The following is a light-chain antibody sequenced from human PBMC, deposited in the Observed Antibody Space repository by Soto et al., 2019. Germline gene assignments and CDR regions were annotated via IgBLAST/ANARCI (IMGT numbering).Light chain of an antibody. CDR2: KAS. V-gene: IGKV1-5*03. Sequence: DIQMTQSPSTLSGSVGDRVTITCRASQTISSWLAWYQQKPGKAPKLLIYKASTLKSGVPSRLSGSGSGTEFTLTISSLQPDDFATYYCQHYNSYSFGQGTKVDI. CDR1: QTISSW. CDR3: QHYNSYS. J-gene: IGKJ1*01.